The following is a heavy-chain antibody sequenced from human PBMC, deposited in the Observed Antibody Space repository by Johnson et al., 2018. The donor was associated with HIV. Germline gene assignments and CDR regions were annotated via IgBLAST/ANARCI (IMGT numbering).Heavy chain of an antibody. D-gene: IGHD3-3*01. Sequence: QVQLVESGGGLVKPGGSLRLSCAASGFTFSDYYMSWIRQAPGKGLEWVSYISSSDNTIYYADSVKGRFTISRDNSKNTLYLQMGSLRAEDTAVYYWARQAPGVTIFGVGGAFDIWGQGTMVTVSS. CDR1: GFTFSDYY. CDR2: ISSSDNTI. V-gene: IGHV3-11*01. CDR3: ARQAPGVTIFGVGGAFDI. J-gene: IGHJ3*02.